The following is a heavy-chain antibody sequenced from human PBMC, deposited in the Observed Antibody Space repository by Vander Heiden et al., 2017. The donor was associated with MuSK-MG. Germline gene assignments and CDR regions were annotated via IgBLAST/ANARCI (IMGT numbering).Heavy chain of an antibody. CDR1: GGTFSSYS. J-gene: IGHJ6*02. CDR3: ARTSSPNSYGNPLYYYYGMDV. Sequence: QVQLVQSGAEVKKPGSSVKVSCNASGGTFSSYSISWVRQAPGQGLEWMGGIIPIFGTANYAQKFQGRVTITADESTSTAYMELSSLRSEDTAVYYCARTSSPNSYGNPLYYYYGMDVWGQGTTVTVSS. CDR2: IIPIFGTA. V-gene: IGHV1-69*01. D-gene: IGHD5-18*01.